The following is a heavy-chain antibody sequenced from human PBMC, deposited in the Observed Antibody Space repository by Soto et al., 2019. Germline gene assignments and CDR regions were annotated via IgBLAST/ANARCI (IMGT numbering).Heavy chain of an antibody. J-gene: IGHJ4*02. D-gene: IGHD6-13*01. Sequence: QVQLVESGGGVVQPGGSLRLSCATSGFTFTSYTMHWVRQAPGKGLEWVATFWYDASGQKYADSVKGRFTISRNPSRSTLYLHMDSLRAEDTAIYYCAFGSWNQYYFDYWGQEILVTVSS. CDR2: FWYDASGQ. V-gene: IGHV3-33*01. CDR3: AFGSWNQYYFDY. CDR1: GFTFTSYT.